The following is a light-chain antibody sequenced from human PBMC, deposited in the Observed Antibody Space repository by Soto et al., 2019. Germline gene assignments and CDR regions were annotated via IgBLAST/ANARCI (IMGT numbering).Light chain of an antibody. CDR2: GAS. Sequence: LLTKSPGTLSLSPGEGSTLSFRASQSVNSDSLAWYKQKPGQAPRLLIYGASTRATGIPDRFRGSGSGTDFTLTISRLEPEDFAVYDCQQYGSSGTVGQGTKVDIK. V-gene: IGKV3-20*01. J-gene: IGKJ1*01. CDR3: QQYGSSGT. CDR1: QSVNSDS.